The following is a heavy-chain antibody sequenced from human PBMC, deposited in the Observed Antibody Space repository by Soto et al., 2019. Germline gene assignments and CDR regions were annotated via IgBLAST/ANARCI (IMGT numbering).Heavy chain of an antibody. J-gene: IGHJ6*02. V-gene: IGHV4-61*01. CDR1: GGSISSSSYY. D-gene: IGHD3-9*01. CDR3: ARDRGSYDILTGFYYYYGMDV. Sequence: SETLSLTCTVSGGSISSSSYYWGWIRQPPGKGLEWIGYIYYSGSTNYNPSLKSRVTISVDTSKNQFSLKLSSVTAADTAVYYCARDRGSYDILTGFYYYYGMDVWGQGTTVTVSS. CDR2: IYYSGST.